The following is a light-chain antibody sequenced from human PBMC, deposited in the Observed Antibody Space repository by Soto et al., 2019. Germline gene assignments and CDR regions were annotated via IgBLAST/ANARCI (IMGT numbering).Light chain of an antibody. CDR3: QQSYSTPT. CDR2: AAS. V-gene: IGKV1-17*03. Sequence: DIQMTQSPSSLSASVGDRVTITCRASQGISNSLAWFQQKPGEVPKRLIYAASSLQSGVPSRFSGSGSGTDFTLTIRSLQPDDCATYYCQQSYSTPTFGQGTRLEIK. J-gene: IGKJ5*01. CDR1: QGISNS.